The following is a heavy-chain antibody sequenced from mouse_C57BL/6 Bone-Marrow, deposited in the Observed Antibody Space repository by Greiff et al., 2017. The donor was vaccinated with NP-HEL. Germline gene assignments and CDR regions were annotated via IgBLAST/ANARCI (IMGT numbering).Heavy chain of an antibody. CDR2: IDPSDSYT. CDR1: GYTFTSYW. CDR3: ARGGITGWYFDV. V-gene: IGHV1-69*01. Sequence: QVQLQQPGAELVMPGASVKLSCKASGYTFTSYWMHWVKQRPGQGLEWIGEIDPSDSYTNYNQKFKGKSTFTVDKSSSTAYMQLSSLTSEDSAVYYCARGGITGWYFDVWGTGTTVTVSS. J-gene: IGHJ1*03. D-gene: IGHD4-1*01.